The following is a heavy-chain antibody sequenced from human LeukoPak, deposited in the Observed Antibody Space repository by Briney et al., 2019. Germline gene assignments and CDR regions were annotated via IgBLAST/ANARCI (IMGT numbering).Heavy chain of an antibody. D-gene: IGHD2-15*01. Sequence: ASVKVSCKASGYTFTSYGMSWVRQAPGQGLEWMGWISAYNGNTNYAQKLQGRVTITTDTSTSTAYMELRSLRSDDAAVYYCARDYCSGGSCYSAWFDPWGQGTLVTVSS. J-gene: IGHJ5*02. CDR2: ISAYNGNT. CDR1: GYTFTSYG. CDR3: ARDYCSGGSCYSAWFDP. V-gene: IGHV1-18*01.